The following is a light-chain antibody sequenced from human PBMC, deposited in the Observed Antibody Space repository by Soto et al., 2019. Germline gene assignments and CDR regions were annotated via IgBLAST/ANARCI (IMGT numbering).Light chain of an antibody. CDR2: DVS. CDR1: SSDVGGYNY. Sequence: QPALTQPASVSGSPGQSITISCTGTSSDVGGYNYVSWYQQHPGKAPKFMIYDVSNRPSGVSNRFSGSKSSNTASLTISGLQAEDEADYYCCSYTTSNTRQIVFGTGTKVTVL. V-gene: IGLV2-14*01. CDR3: CSYTTSNTRQIV. J-gene: IGLJ1*01.